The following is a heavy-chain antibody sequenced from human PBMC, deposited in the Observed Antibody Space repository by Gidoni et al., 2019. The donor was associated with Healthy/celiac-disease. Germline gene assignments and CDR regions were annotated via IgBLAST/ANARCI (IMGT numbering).Heavy chain of an antibody. J-gene: IGHJ4*02. CDR2: ISGSGGST. CDR3: AKGSFGGYGYFDY. V-gene: IGHV3-23*01. D-gene: IGHD3-10*01. Sequence: EVQLLESGGGLVQPGGSLRLSYAASGITFSSYAMSWVRQAPGKGLEWVSAISGSGGSTYYADSVKGRFTISRDNSKNTLYLQMNSLRAEDTAVYYCAKGSFGGYGYFDYWGQGTLVTVSS. CDR1: GITFSSYA.